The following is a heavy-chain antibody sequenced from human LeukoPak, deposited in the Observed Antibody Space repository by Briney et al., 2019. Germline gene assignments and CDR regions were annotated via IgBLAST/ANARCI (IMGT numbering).Heavy chain of an antibody. CDR2: IYTSGST. CDR1: GGSISSYY. V-gene: IGHV4-4*09. CDR3: ARSLHPGYSSSWYDY. Sequence: SETLSLTCTVSGGSISSYYWSWIRQPPGKGLEWIGYIYTSGSTNYNPSLKSRVTISVDTSKNQFSLKLSSVPAEDTAVYYCARSLHPGYSSSWYDYWGQGTLVTVSS. D-gene: IGHD6-13*01. J-gene: IGHJ4*02.